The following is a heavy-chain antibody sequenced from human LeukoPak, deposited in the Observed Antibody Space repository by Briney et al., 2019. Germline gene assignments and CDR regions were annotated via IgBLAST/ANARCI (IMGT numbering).Heavy chain of an antibody. CDR1: GYTLTGYY. CDR2: INPSGGST. Sequence: ASVKVSCKASGYTLTGYYMHWVRQAPGQGLEWMGIINPSGGSTSYAQKFQGRVTMTRDTSTSTFYMEMSSLRSEDTAVYYCARDRSLAAAVYYFDYWGQGTLVTVSS. CDR3: ARDRSLAAAVYYFDY. J-gene: IGHJ4*02. D-gene: IGHD6-13*01. V-gene: IGHV1-46*01.